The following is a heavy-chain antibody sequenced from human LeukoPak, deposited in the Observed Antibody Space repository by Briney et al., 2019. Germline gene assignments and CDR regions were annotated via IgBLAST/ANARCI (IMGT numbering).Heavy chain of an antibody. V-gene: IGHV1-2*02. CDR2: INPNSGGT. CDR1: GYTFTGYY. CDR3: ARESTGATITHDAFDI. Sequence: ASVKVSCKASGYTFTGYYMHWVRQAPGQGLEWMGWINPNSGGTNYAQKFQGRVTMARDTSISTAYMELSRLRSDDTAVYYRARESTGATITHDAFDIWGQGTIVTVSS. J-gene: IGHJ3*02. D-gene: IGHD5-12*01.